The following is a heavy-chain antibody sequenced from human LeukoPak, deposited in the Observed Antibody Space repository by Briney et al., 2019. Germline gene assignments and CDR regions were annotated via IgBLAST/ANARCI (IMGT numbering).Heavy chain of an antibody. D-gene: IGHD1-26*01. CDR3: AGDRVGSAVGSDYYYYYMDV. CDR1: GDSVSRNSAA. J-gene: IGHJ6*03. CDR2: TYYRSKWYN. Sequence: SQTLSLTCAISGDSVSRNSAAWNWIRQSPSRGLEWLGRTYYRSKWYNDYAVSVKSRITINPDTSKNQFSLQLNSVTPEDTAIYYCAGDRVGSAVGSDYYYYYMDVWGKGTTVTVSS. V-gene: IGHV6-1*01.